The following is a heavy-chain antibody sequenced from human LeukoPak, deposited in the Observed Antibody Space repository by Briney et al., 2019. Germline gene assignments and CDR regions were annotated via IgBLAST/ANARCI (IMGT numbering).Heavy chain of an antibody. D-gene: IGHD2-15*01. Sequence: ASVKVSCKASGGTFSSYAISWVRQAPGQGLEWMGWINPNSGGTNYAQKFQGGVTMTRDTSISTAYMELSRLRSDDTAVYYCARGFYGSATAFDYWGQGTLVTVSS. CDR1: GGTFSSYA. J-gene: IGHJ4*02. V-gene: IGHV1-2*02. CDR2: INPNSGGT. CDR3: ARGFYGSATAFDY.